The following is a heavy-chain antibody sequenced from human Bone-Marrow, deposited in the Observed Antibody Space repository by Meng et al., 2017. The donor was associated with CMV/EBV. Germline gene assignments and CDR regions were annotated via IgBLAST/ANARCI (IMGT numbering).Heavy chain of an antibody. J-gene: IGHJ4*02. CDR1: GFTFGHYA. CDR3: ARDLYDYESSGYFDH. V-gene: IGHV3-30*04. Sequence: GGSLRLSCAASGFTFGHYAIHWVRQAPGKGLEWVAVISFDGTNKYYADSVKGRFTISRDNSKNRLYLQMNSLTPEDTAVYYCARDLYDYESSGYFDHWGVARLVTFSS. CDR2: ISFDGTNK. D-gene: IGHD3-22*01.